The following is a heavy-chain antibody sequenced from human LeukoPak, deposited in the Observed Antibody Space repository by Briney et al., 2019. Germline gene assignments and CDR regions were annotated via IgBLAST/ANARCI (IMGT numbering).Heavy chain of an antibody. CDR1: GGSISSGSYY. D-gene: IGHD5-18*01. CDR2: IYTSGST. Sequence: SETLSLTCTVSGGSISSGSYYWSWIRQPAGKGLEWIGRIYTSGSTNYNPSLKSRVTISVDTSKNQFSLKLSSVTAADTAVYYCAREVEDTAMVWGYYYYMDVWGKGTTVTVSS. CDR3: AREVEDTAMVWGYYYYMDV. J-gene: IGHJ6*03. V-gene: IGHV4-61*02.